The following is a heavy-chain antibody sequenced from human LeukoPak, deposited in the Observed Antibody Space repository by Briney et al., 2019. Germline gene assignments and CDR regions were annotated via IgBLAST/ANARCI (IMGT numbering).Heavy chain of an antibody. V-gene: IGHV3-7*03. CDR3: VKDSPPRYSGSPPAY. D-gene: IGHD1-26*01. Sequence: QSGGSLRLSCAASGFTFSSYWMSWVRQAPGKGLEWVANINKDGGEKYYVDSAKGRFTISRDNAKNSLYLQMNSLRADDTAVYYCVKDSPPRYSGSPPAYWGQGTLVTVSS. CDR1: GFTFSSYW. CDR2: INKDGGEK. J-gene: IGHJ4*02.